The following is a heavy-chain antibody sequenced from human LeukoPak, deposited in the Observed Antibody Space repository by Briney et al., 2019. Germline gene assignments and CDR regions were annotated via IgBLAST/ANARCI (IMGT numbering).Heavy chain of an antibody. D-gene: IGHD3-3*01. CDR2: ISVSGGST. V-gene: IGHV3-23*01. CDR1: GFTFSSYA. J-gene: IGHJ4*02. CDR3: AKDLGYYDFWSGYYQFDY. Sequence: GGSLRLSCAASGFTFSSYAMSWVRQAPGKGLEWVSAISVSGGSTHYADSVKGRFTISRDNSKNTLYLQMNSLRAEDTAVYYCAKDLGYYDFWSGYYQFDYWGQGTLVTVSS.